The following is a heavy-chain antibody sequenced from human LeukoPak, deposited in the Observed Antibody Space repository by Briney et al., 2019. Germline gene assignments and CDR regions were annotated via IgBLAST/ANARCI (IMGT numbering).Heavy chain of an antibody. V-gene: IGHV4-34*01. J-gene: IGHJ3*02. CDR2: INHSGST. Sequence: PSETLSLTCAVNGGSFSGYYWSWIRQPPGKGLEWIGEINHSGSTNYNPSLKSRVTISVDTSKNQFSLKLSSVTAADTAVYYCARGDAIFGVVEAFDIWGQGTMVTVSS. D-gene: IGHD3-3*01. CDR1: GGSFSGYY. CDR3: ARGDAIFGVVEAFDI.